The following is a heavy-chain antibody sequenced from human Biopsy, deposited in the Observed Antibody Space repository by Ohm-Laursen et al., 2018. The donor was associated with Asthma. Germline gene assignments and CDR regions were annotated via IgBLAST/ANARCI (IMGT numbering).Heavy chain of an antibody. J-gene: IGHJ6*02. Sequence: GASVKVSCNASGGTFGNYAISWVRQAPGQGLEWMGGLIPVLGTPDHAQMFEGRVTITADESTSTAYMELSSLSSEDTAVYYCARGYSGSDRIVYYYSGLEVWGQGTTVTVSS. CDR3: ARGYSGSDRIVYYYSGLEV. V-gene: IGHV1-69*13. D-gene: IGHD5-12*01. CDR1: GGTFGNYA. CDR2: LIPVLGTP.